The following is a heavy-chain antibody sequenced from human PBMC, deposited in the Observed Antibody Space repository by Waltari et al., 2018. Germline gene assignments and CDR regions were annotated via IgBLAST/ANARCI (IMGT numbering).Heavy chain of an antibody. Sequence: EVQLVESGGGLVQPGGSLRLSCAASGFTFSSYWMHWVRQAPGKGLVWDSRISSDGSRTSTVDSVKGRFTMSRDNAKNTLYLQMNSLRADDTAVYYCARDKMRTFDYWGQGTLVTVSS. J-gene: IGHJ4*02. V-gene: IGHV3-74*01. CDR2: ISSDGSRT. CDR3: ARDKMRTFDY. CDR1: GFTFSSYW.